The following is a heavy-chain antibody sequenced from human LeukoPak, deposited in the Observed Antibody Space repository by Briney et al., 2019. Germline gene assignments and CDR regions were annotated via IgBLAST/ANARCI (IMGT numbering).Heavy chain of an antibody. D-gene: IGHD3-9*01. Sequence: ASVNVSCKASGGTFSSYAISWVRQAPGQGLEWMGGIIPIFGTANYAQKFQGRVTITADESTSTAYMELSSLRSEDTAVYYCARDPRVRYFDHDAFDIWGQGTMVTVSS. J-gene: IGHJ3*02. CDR3: ARDPRVRYFDHDAFDI. V-gene: IGHV1-69*13. CDR1: GGTFSSYA. CDR2: IIPIFGTA.